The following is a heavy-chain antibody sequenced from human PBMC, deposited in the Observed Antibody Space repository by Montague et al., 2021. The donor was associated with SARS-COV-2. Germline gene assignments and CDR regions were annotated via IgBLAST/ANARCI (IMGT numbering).Heavy chain of an antibody. D-gene: IGHD3-22*01. V-gene: IGHV4-61*01. CDR3: VKGSGYP. CDR2: IYDSGST. J-gene: IGHJ5*02. Sequence: SETLSLTCTVTGDSIISDNYYWSWIRQPPGKGLEWFVFIYDSGSTSYNPSLHSRVTITIDTSKNQFSLNLMSVTPADTAVYYCVKGSGYPWGQGTLVTVSS. CDR1: GDSIISDNYY.